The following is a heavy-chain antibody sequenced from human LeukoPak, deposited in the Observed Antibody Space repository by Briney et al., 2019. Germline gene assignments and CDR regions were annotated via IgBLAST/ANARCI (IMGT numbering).Heavy chain of an antibody. CDR1: GGSISSYY. CDR3: ARREYSSSWDIDY. J-gene: IGHJ4*02. CDR2: INHSGST. V-gene: IGHV4-34*01. D-gene: IGHD6-13*01. Sequence: SETLSLTCTVSGGSISSYYWSWIRQPPGKGLEWIGEINHSGSTNYNPSLKSRVTISVDTSKNQSSLKLSSVTAADTAVYYCARREYSSSWDIDYWGQGTLVTVSS.